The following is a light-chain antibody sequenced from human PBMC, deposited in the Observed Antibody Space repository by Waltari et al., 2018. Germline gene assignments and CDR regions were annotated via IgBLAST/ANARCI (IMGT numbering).Light chain of an antibody. V-gene: IGKV1-13*02. Sequence: AIQLTQSPSSLSASVGDRVTITCRASQDIDNALAWYRQKPGKAPELLIYDASRLKTGAPSRFSGTGSGTDFTLTISSLQPEDFAAYYCQQFDSFPPTFGQGTRLVIK. CDR3: QQFDSFPPT. CDR1: QDIDNA. CDR2: DAS. J-gene: IGKJ5*01.